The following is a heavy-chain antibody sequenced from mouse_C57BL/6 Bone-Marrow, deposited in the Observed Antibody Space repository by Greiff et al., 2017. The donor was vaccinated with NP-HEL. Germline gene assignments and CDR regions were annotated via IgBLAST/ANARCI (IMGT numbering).Heavy chain of an antibody. V-gene: IGHV1-59*01. CDR2: IDPSDSYT. CDR3: ARYSNYLYAMDY. D-gene: IGHD2-5*01. J-gene: IGHJ4*01. CDR1: GYTFTSYW. Sequence: VQLQQPGAELVRPGTSVKLSCKASGYTFTSYWMHWVKQRPGQGLEWIGVIDPSDSYTNYNQKFKGKATLTVDTSSSTAYMQLSSLTSEDSAVYYCARYSNYLYAMDYWGQGTSVTVSS.